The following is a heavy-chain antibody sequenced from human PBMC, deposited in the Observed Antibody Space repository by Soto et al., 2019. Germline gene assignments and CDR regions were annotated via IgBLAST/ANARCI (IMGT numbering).Heavy chain of an antibody. Sequence: QVQLQESGPGLVKPSGTLSLTCGVSGESINSSHGWNWVRQPPGKGLEWIGQLSHSGSTNYNPSITSRVTISVDKSKNHFSLKLTSVTAADTAVYYCAARHFWSGPRTDTSLDYWGQGTLVTVSS. J-gene: IGHJ4*02. CDR2: LSHSGST. CDR1: GESINSSHG. D-gene: IGHD3-3*02. V-gene: IGHV4-4*02. CDR3: AARHFWSGPRTDTSLDY.